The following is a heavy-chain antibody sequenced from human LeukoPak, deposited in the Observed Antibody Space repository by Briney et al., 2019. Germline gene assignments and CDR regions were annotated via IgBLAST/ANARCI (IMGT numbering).Heavy chain of an antibody. CDR2: ISGSGGST. J-gene: IGHJ4*02. CDR1: GFTFSGYA. D-gene: IGHD3-22*01. V-gene: IGHV3-23*01. CDR3: AKDGAQHYYDSSGYLWDY. Sequence: PGGSLRLSCAASGFTFSGYAMSWVRQAPGKGLEWVSAISGSGGSTYYADSVKGRFTISRDNSKNTLYLQMNSLRAEDTAVYYCAKDGAQHYYDSSGYLWDYWGQGTLVTVSS.